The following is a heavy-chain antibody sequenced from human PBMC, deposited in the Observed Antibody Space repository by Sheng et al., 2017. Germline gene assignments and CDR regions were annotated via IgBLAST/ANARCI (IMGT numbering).Heavy chain of an antibody. CDR3: ARVAPMVTPDY. D-gene: IGHD4-17*01. V-gene: IGHV4-39*07. J-gene: IGHJ4*01. Sequence: QLQLQESGPGLVKPSETLSLTCTVSGDSISSSSYYWGWIRQPPGKGLEWIGSIYYSGSTYYNPSLKSRVTISVDTSKNQFSLKLSSVTAADTAVYYCARVAPMVTPDYWGQERWSPSPQ. CDR1: GDSISSSSYY. CDR2: IYYSGST.